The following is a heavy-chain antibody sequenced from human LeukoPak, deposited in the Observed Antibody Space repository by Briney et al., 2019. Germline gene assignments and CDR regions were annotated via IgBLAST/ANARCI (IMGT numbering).Heavy chain of an antibody. V-gene: IGHV3-48*04. CDR2: ISSSSSTI. CDR3: ARDLRGISSWLDY. D-gene: IGHD6-13*01. J-gene: IGHJ4*02. Sequence: GGSLRLSCAASGFTFSSYSMNWVRQAPGKGLEWVSYISSSSSTIYYADSVKGRFTISRDNAKKSLYLEMNSLRVEDTAVYYCARDLRGISSWLDYWGQGTLVSVSP. CDR1: GFTFSSYS.